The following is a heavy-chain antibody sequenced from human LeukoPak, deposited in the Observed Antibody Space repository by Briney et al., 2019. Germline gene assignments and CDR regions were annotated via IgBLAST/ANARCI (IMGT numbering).Heavy chain of an antibody. CDR1: GFTFSSYG. D-gene: IGHD3-10*01. J-gene: IGHJ5*02. Sequence: GGTLRLSCAASGFTFSSYGMSWVRQAPGKGLEWVSAISGSGGSTYYADSVKGRFTISRDNSKNTLYLQMNSLRAEDTAVYYCAKDRGGGSPLWFGELPPMSWFDPWGQGTLVTVSS. CDR2: ISGSGGST. V-gene: IGHV3-23*01. CDR3: AKDRGGGSPLWFGELPPMSWFDP.